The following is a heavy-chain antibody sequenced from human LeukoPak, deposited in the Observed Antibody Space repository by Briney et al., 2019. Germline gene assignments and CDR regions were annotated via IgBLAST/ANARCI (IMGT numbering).Heavy chain of an antibody. CDR2: IYPGDSDT. CDR3: ARRGCNGGSCYGY. CDR1: GYSFSNDW. V-gene: IGHV5-51*01. J-gene: IGHJ4*02. D-gene: IGHD2-15*01. Sequence: GESLKISCKGSGYSFSNDWIGWVRQMPGKGLEWMGIIYPGDSDTRYSPSFQGQVTISADKSISTAYLQWSSLGASDTAMYYCARRGCNGGSCYGYWGQGTLVTVSS.